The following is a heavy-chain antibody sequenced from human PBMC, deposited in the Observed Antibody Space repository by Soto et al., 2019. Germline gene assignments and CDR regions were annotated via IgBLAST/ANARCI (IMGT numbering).Heavy chain of an antibody. CDR2: ISAYKYKT. V-gene: IGHV1-18*01. CDR3: SRGIVSEWLKSLDY. Sequence: QVQLVQSGAEVKKPGASVRVSCKASGYTFTSYGIIWVRQAPGQGLEWMGWISAYKYKTDYAQKLNGIVIMTADPSKNTAYMELKGLTSDDTAVYYCSRGIVSEWLKSLDYWGQGPLVTVSS. D-gene: IGHD5-18*01. J-gene: IGHJ4*02. CDR1: GYTFTSYG.